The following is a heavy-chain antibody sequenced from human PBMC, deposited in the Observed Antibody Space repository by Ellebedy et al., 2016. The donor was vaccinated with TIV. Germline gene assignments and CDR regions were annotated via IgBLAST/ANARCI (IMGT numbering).Heavy chain of an antibody. CDR1: GYTFTSYD. Sequence: ASVKVSXKASGYTFTSYDINWVRQATGQGLEWMGWMNPNSGNTGYAQKFQGRVTMTRNTSISTAYLQWSSLKASDTAMYYCARHGDGYSGYDVDVWGQGTTVTVSS. V-gene: IGHV1-8*01. J-gene: IGHJ6*02. D-gene: IGHD1-26*01. CDR3: ARHGDGYSGYDVDV. CDR2: MNPNSGNT.